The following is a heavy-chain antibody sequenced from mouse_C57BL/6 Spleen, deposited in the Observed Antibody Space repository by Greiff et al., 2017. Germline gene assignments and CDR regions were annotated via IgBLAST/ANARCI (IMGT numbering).Heavy chain of an antibody. CDR3: ARHDETGTAMDY. CDR1: GLSLTSYG. D-gene: IGHD4-1*01. CDR2: IWSDGST. Sequence: LVAPSQSLSITCTVSGLSLTSYGVHWVRQPLGKGLEWLVVIWSDGSTTYNSALKSRLSISKDNSKSQVFLKMNSPQTDDTAMYYCARHDETGTAMDYWGQGTSVTVSS. J-gene: IGHJ4*01. V-gene: IGHV2-6-2*01.